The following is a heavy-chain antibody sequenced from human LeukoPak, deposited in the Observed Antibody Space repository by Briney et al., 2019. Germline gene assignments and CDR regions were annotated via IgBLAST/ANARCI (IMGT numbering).Heavy chain of an antibody. Sequence: SETLSLTCTVSGYSISSGYYWGWIRQPPGKGLEWIGSIYHSGSTYYNPSLKSRVTISVDTSKNQFSLKLSSVTAADTAVYYCARYPLVDDISQNYYGMDVWGQGTTVTVSS. CDR3: ARYPLVDDISQNYYGMDV. CDR1: GYSISSGYY. J-gene: IGHJ6*02. V-gene: IGHV4-38-2*02. D-gene: IGHD3-9*01. CDR2: IYHSGST.